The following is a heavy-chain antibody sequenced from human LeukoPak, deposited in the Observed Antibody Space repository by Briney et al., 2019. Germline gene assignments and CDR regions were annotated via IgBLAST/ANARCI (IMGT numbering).Heavy chain of an antibody. Sequence: QPGRSLRLSCAASGFTFSHYGMHWVRQAPGKGLEWVAVIWGDGSNQYYADSVKGRFTISRDNFKNTVSLQMNSLRAEDTALYYCARDSLNKDDYWGQGTLVTVSS. V-gene: IGHV3-33*01. J-gene: IGHJ4*02. CDR1: GFTFSHYG. CDR3: ARDSLNKDDY. D-gene: IGHD1/OR15-1a*01. CDR2: IWGDGSNQ.